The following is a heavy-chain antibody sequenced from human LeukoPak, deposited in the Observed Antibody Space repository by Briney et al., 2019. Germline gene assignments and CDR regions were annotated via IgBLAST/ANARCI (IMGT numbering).Heavy chain of an antibody. D-gene: IGHD1-1*01. CDR2: ISAYNGNT. Sequence: ASVKVSCKASGYTFTSYGISWVRQAPGQGLEWMGWISAYNGNTNYAQKLQGRVTMTTDTSTSTAYMELRSLRSDDTAVYYCARALQLERRNNWFGPWGQGTLVTVSS. J-gene: IGHJ5*02. CDR3: ARALQLERRNNWFGP. V-gene: IGHV1-18*01. CDR1: GYTFTSYG.